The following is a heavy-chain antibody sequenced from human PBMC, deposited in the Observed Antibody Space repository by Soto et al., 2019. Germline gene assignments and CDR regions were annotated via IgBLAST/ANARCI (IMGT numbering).Heavy chain of an antibody. CDR1: GYTFTSYY. J-gene: IGHJ4*02. Sequence: ASVKVSCKASGYTFTSYYMHWVRQAPGQGLEWMGIINPSGGSTSYAQKFQGRVTMTRDTSTSTVYMELSSLRDEDTAVYYCAREWRLYSGSNSVNFDYWGQGTRVTVSS. D-gene: IGHD1-26*01. CDR2: INPSGGST. V-gene: IGHV1-46*01. CDR3: AREWRLYSGSNSVNFDY.